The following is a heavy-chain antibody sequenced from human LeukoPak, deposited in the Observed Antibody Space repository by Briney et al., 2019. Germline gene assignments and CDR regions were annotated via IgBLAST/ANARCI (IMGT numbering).Heavy chain of an antibody. D-gene: IGHD3-10*01. CDR1: GFTFSSSD. V-gene: IGHV3-13*04. J-gene: IGHJ4*02. Sequence: GGSLRLSCVASGFTFSSSDMHWVRQSTGKGLEWVSGIDTAGDTYYPGSVKGRFTISRENAKNSLYLQMNSLRARDTAVYYCARGRSTYYYGSGTYYYDYWGQGTLVTVSS. CDR2: IDTAGDT. CDR3: ARGRSTYYYGSGTYYYDY.